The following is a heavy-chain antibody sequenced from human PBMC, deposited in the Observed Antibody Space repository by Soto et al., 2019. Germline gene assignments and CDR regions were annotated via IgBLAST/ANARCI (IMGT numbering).Heavy chain of an antibody. CDR1: GLTVSSNY. CDR2: IYSGGST. V-gene: IGHV3-66*01. CDR3: ARDLVGATPGDN. Sequence: EVQLVESGGGLVQPGGSLRLSCAASGLTVSSNYMSWVRQAPGKGLEWVSLIYSGGSTYYADSVKGRFTISRDNSKNTLYLQMNSLRAEDTAVYYCARDLVGATPGDNWGQGTLVTVSS. D-gene: IGHD1-26*01. J-gene: IGHJ4*02.